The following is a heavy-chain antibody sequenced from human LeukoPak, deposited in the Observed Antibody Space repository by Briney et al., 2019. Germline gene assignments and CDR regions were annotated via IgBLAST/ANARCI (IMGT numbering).Heavy chain of an antibody. Sequence: SETLSLTCTVSGGSISSYYWSWIRQPPGKGLEWIGYIYYSGSTNYNPSLESRVTISADTSKNQFSLKMRSVTAADTAVYYCTREALGFCSGGSCVHWFDPWGQGTLVTVSS. CDR2: IYYSGST. V-gene: IGHV4-59*01. J-gene: IGHJ5*02. CDR1: GGSISSYY. CDR3: TREALGFCSGGSCVHWFDP. D-gene: IGHD2-15*01.